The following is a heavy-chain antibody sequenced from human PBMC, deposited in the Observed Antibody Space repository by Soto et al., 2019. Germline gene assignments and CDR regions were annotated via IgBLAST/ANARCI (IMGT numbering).Heavy chain of an antibody. V-gene: IGHV3-30-3*01. CDR3: ARGTIFGVVISQIDY. D-gene: IGHD3-3*01. Sequence: QVQLVESGGGVVQPGRSLRLSCAASGFTFSSYAMHWVRQAPGKGLEWVAVISYDGSNKYYADSVKGRFTISRDNSKNPPYLQMNSLRAEDTAVYYCARGTIFGVVISQIDYWGQGTLVTVSS. J-gene: IGHJ4*02. CDR2: ISYDGSNK. CDR1: GFTFSSYA.